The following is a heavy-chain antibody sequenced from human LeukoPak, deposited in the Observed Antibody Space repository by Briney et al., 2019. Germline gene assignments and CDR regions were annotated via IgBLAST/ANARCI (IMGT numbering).Heavy chain of an antibody. CDR3: ASKMSGYSYGFDY. D-gene: IGHD5-18*01. J-gene: IGHJ4*02. Sequence: SETLSLTCTVSGSSISSYYWSWIRQPPGKGLEWIGYIYYSGSTNYNPSLKSRVTISVDTSKNQFSLKLSSVTAADTAVYYCASKMSGYSYGFDYWGQGTLVTVSS. CDR2: IYYSGST. V-gene: IGHV4-59*01. CDR1: GSSISSYY.